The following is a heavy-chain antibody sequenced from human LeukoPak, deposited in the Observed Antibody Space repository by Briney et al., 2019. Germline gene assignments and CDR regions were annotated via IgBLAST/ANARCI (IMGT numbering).Heavy chain of an antibody. CDR3: ARDPNGDYIGAFDM. J-gene: IGHJ3*02. V-gene: IGHV3-23*01. CDR1: GFTFSAYA. CDR2: IRGGGGSA. D-gene: IGHD4-17*01. Sequence: GGSLRLSCTDSGFTFSAYAMMWVRQAPGKGPEWVSAIRGGGGSAFYADSVKGRFTISRDNSKYTLFLQMNSLRAEDTAVYYCARDPNGDYIGAFDMWGPGTMVTVSS.